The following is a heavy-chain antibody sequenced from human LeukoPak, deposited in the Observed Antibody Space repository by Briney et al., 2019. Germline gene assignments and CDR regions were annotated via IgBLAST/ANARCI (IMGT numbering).Heavy chain of an antibody. J-gene: IGHJ6*03. CDR3: ARTEESGYSYGYFGYYYYMDV. V-gene: IGHV1-46*01. Sequence: ASVKVSCKASGYTFTSYYMHWVRQAPGQGLEWMGIINPSGGSTSYAQKFQGRVTMTRDTSKNQFSLKLSSVTAADTAVYYCARTEESGYSYGYFGYYYYMDVWGKGTTVTVSS. D-gene: IGHD5-18*01. CDR1: GYTFTSYY. CDR2: INPSGGST.